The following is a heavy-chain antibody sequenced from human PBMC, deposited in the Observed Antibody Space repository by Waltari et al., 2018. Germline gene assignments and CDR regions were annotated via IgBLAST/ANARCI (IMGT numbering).Heavy chain of an antibody. Sequence: QLQLQESGPGLVKPSETLSLTCTVSGGSISSSSYYWGWIRQPPGKGLEWIGSIYYSGSTYYNPSLKSRVTISVDTSKNQFSLKLSSVTAADTAVYYCARTVSHILDRGWFDPWGQGTLVTVSS. CDR3: ARTVSHILDRGWFDP. CDR2: IYYSGST. CDR1: GGSISSSSYY. J-gene: IGHJ5*02. D-gene: IGHD3-10*01. V-gene: IGHV4-39*07.